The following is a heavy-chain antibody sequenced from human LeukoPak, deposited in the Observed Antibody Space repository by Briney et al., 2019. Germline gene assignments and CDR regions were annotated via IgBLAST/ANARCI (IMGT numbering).Heavy chain of an antibody. Sequence: VSGPTLVKPTQTLTLTCTFSGFSLSTSGVGVGWIRQTPGKALEWLALIYWDDDKRYSPSLKSRLTITKDTSKNQVVLTMTNMDPVDTATYYCAPVDSSGYYLLFDYWGQGTLVTVSS. CDR1: GFSLSTSGVG. J-gene: IGHJ4*02. V-gene: IGHV2-5*02. CDR3: APVDSSGYYLLFDY. D-gene: IGHD3-22*01. CDR2: IYWDDDK.